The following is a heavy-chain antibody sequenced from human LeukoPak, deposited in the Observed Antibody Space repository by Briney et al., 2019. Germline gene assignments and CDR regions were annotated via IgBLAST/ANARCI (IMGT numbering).Heavy chain of an antibody. J-gene: IGHJ6*03. D-gene: IGHD1/OR15-1a*01. CDR1: GLAFSNYW. V-gene: IGHV3-7*01. Sequence: GGSLRLSCAASGLAFSNYWMSWVRQGPGKGLEWVANIKHDGSEKYYIDSVKGRFTISRDNAKNSVYLQMNRLRAEDTAVYYCARVRREMKRSLGRTTEYSYYYYMDVWGKGTTVTVSS. CDR2: IKHDGSEK. CDR3: ARVRREMKRSLGRTTEYSYYYYMDV.